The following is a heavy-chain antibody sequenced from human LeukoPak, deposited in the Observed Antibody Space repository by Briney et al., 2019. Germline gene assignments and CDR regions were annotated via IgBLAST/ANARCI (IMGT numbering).Heavy chain of an antibody. V-gene: IGHV3-74*01. CDR2: INRDGSTT. CDR1: GFSFSNYW. J-gene: IGHJ2*01. CDR3: ARGKAGVDTNWYFDL. Sequence: GGSLRLSCAASGFSFSNYWMHWVRQAPGRGLVWVSFINRDGSTTSNADSGKGRFTVSRDNAKSTLYLQMNSLRAEDTAVYYCARGKAGVDTNWYFDLWGRGTLVTVSS. D-gene: IGHD3-10*01.